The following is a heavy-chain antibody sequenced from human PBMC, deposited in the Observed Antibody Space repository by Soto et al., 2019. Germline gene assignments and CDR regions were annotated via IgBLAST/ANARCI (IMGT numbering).Heavy chain of an antibody. Sequence: QVQLVESGGGVVQPGRSLRLSCAASGFTFSSYAMHWVRQAPGKGLEWVAVISYDGSNKYYADSVKGRFTISRYNYKNTLKRKMNNLSAEDTVVYYCARNEASLLITMVRGVSYFYYYGMDVWGQGTTVTVSS. CDR1: GFTFSSYA. D-gene: IGHD3-10*01. J-gene: IGHJ6*02. CDR3: ARNEASLLITMVRGVSYFYYYGMDV. CDR2: ISYDGSNK. V-gene: IGHV3-30-3*01.